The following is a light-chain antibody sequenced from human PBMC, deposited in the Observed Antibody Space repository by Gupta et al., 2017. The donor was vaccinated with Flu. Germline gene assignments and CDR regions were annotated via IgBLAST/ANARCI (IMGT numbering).Light chain of an antibody. CDR1: RGDVGGYSY. V-gene: IGLV2-14*04. CDR2: DVS. J-gene: IGLJ1*01. CDR3: SAYAGSTNMYV. Sequence: ISCTGIRGDVGGYSYVSSYQQHPGKAPSLIIYDVSHRPSGVAPRFSGSKSGNTASLTISGLQAEDEADYYCSAYAGSTNMYVFGTGTKVTVL.